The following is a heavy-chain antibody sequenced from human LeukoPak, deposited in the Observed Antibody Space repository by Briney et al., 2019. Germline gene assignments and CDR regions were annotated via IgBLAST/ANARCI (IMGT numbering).Heavy chain of an antibody. CDR3: AKDLEAGSMIGKPYYYYGMDV. CDR2: ISYDGSNK. Sequence: GRSLRLSCAASGFTFSSYGMHWVRQAPGKGLEWVAVISYDGSNKYYADSVKGRFTISRDNSKNTLYLQMNSLRAEDTAVYYCAKDLEAGSMIGKPYYYYGMDVWGQGTTVTVSS. V-gene: IGHV3-30*18. D-gene: IGHD3-22*01. CDR1: GFTFSSYG. J-gene: IGHJ6*02.